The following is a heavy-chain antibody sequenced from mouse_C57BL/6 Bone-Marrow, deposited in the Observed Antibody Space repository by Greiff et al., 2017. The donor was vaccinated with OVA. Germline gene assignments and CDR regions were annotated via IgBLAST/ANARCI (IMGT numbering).Heavy chain of an antibody. CDR2: IYPRDGST. CDR3: ARGEIYYGSSPYYFDY. D-gene: IGHD1-1*01. J-gene: IGHJ2*01. CDR1: GYTFTDHT. Sequence: VKLQESDAELVKPGASVKISCKVSGYTFTDHTIHWMKQRPEQGLEWIGYIYPRDGSTKYNEKFKGKATLTADKSSSTAYMQLNSLTSEDSAVYFCARGEIYYGSSPYYFDYWGQGTTLTVSS. V-gene: IGHV1-78*01.